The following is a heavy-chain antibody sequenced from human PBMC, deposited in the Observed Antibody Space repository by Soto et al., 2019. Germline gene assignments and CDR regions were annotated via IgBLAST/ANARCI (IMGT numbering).Heavy chain of an antibody. J-gene: IGHJ4*02. CDR1: GGSISSSSYS. CDR2: IYYSGST. D-gene: IGHD3-10*01. CDR3: AGETRNVGEKNYFDY. V-gene: IGHV4-39*02. Sequence: QLQLQESGPGLVKPSETLSLTCTVSGGSISSSSYSWGWIRQLPGQGLEWIGRIYYSGSTYYNPPLTSRVTISLDTSENPFSLKRSSVTAANSAVYDCAGETRNVGEKNYFDYWGKGTLVTVSS.